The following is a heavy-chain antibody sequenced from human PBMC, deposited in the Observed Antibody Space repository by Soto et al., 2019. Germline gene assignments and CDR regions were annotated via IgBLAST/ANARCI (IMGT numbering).Heavy chain of an antibody. CDR3: ARAMYSSDYFVTWFEP. D-gene: IGHD6-19*01. Sequence: QVRLVESGGGVVQPGRSLRLSCTASGFSFSSYAMYWFRQPPGKGLEWVAVISHDGINKHYADSVKGRVTVSRDNSNHSLALQLNSLRGEDTAMYYCARAMYSSDYFVTWFEPWGQGTLVTVSS. V-gene: IGHV3-30-3*01. CDR2: ISHDGINK. J-gene: IGHJ5*02. CDR1: GFSFSSYA.